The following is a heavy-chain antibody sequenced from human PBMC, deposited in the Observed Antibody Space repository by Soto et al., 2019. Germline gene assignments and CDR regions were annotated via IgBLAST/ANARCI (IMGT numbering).Heavy chain of an antibody. CDR1: GFTFSDYW. D-gene: IGHD7-27*01. CDR3: GRERWGLLDI. CDR2: INSDGSIA. J-gene: IGHJ3*02. V-gene: IGHV3-74*01. Sequence: VGSRILSCAASGFTFSDYWMAWARQAPGKGLFWVSRINSDGSIAHYAESVKGRFTISRDNAKNTLWLQVNSLRDDDTAVYYCGRERWGLLDIWGQGAMVTVSS.